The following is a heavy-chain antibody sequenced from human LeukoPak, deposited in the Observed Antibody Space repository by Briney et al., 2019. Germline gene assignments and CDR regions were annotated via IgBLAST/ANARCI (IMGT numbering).Heavy chain of an antibody. Sequence: GASVKVSCKASGYTFTGYYMHWVRQAPGQGLEWMGWINPNSGGTNYAQKFQGRVTTTRDTSISTAYMELSRLRSDDTAVYYCAREAGDYYYGMDVWGQGTTVTVSS. CDR3: AREAGDYYYGMDV. V-gene: IGHV1-2*02. CDR2: INPNSGGT. J-gene: IGHJ6*02. CDR1: GYTFTGYY. D-gene: IGHD6-25*01.